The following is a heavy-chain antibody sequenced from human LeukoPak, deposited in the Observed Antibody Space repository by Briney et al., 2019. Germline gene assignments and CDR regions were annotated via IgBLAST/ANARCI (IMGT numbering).Heavy chain of an antibody. Sequence: SETLSLTCTVYGGSISSYYWSWIRQPPGKGLEWIGYIYYSGSTAYNPSLKSRVTISVDTSKNQFSLKLSSVTAADTAVYYCALGALYGSGSYTPFDYWGQGTLVTVSS. D-gene: IGHD3-10*01. J-gene: IGHJ4*02. CDR3: ALGALYGSGSYTPFDY. V-gene: IGHV4-59*01. CDR1: GGSISSYY. CDR2: IYYSGST.